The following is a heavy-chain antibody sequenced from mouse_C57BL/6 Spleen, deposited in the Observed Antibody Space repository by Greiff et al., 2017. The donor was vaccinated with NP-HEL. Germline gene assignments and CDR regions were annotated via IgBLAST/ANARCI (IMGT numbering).Heavy chain of an antibody. CDR3: VGGYYYAMDY. Sequence: VQLKESGPELVKPGASVKMSCKASGYTFTDYNMHWVKQSHGKSLEWIGYINPNNGGTSYNQKFKGKATLTVNKSSSTAYMELRSLTSEDSAVYYCVGGYYYAMDYWGQGTSVTVSS. J-gene: IGHJ4*01. V-gene: IGHV1-22*01. CDR1: GYTFTDYN. D-gene: IGHD3-2*02. CDR2: INPNNGGT.